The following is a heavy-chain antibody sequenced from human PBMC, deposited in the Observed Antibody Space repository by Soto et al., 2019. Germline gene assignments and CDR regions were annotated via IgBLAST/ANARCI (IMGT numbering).Heavy chain of an antibody. Sequence: EVQLLESGGGLVQPGGSLRLSCAASGFTFSSYAMSWVRQAPGKGLEWVSAISGSGGSTYYADSVKGRFTISRDNSKNPLYLQMNSLRAEDTAVYSCAKVKVPNNWFDPWGQGTLVTVSS. V-gene: IGHV3-23*01. CDR1: GFTFSSYA. J-gene: IGHJ5*02. CDR3: AKVKVPNNWFDP. D-gene: IGHD1-1*01. CDR2: ISGSGGST.